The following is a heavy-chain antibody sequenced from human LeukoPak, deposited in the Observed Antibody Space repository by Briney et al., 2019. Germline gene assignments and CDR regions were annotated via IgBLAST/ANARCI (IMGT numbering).Heavy chain of an antibody. V-gene: IGHV3-11*04. CDR2: ISSSGPTI. Sequence: LSLTCTVSGYSISSGYYWGWLRQPPGKGLEWISYISSSGPTIYYADSVKGRFTISRDNAKNSVFLQMNSLRAEDTAVYYCARLHGAYPFDYWGQGTLVTVSS. CDR3: ARLHGAYPFDY. CDR1: GYSISSGYY. D-gene: IGHD4/OR15-4a*01. J-gene: IGHJ4*02.